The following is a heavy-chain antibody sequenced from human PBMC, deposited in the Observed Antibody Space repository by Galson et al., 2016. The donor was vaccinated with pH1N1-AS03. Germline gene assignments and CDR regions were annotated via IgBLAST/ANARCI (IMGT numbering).Heavy chain of an antibody. D-gene: IGHD5-24*01. V-gene: IGHV2-70*01. J-gene: IGHJ6*02. Sequence: PALVKPTQTLTLTCTFSGFSLNIGGMCMNWIRQPPGKALEWLALIAWDDDKYYSTSLKTRLTISKDIAKNQVVLTMTNMDPVDTGTYYCARTLNYNTGLDVWGQGTTVTVSS. CDR1: GFSLNIGGMC. CDR3: ARTLNYNTGLDV. CDR2: IAWDDDK.